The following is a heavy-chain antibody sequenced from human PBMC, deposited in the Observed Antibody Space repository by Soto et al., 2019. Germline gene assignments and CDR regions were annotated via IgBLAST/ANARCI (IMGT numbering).Heavy chain of an antibody. CDR1: GYTFTSYG. Sequence: GASVKVSCKASGYTFTSYGISWVRQAPGQGLEWMGWISAYNGNTNYAQKLQGRVTMTTDTSTSTAYMELRSLRSGDTAVYYCARDWAYYYDSSAPPFGYWGQGTLVTVSS. V-gene: IGHV1-18*01. CDR3: ARDWAYYYDSSAPPFGY. J-gene: IGHJ4*02. CDR2: ISAYNGNT. D-gene: IGHD3-22*01.